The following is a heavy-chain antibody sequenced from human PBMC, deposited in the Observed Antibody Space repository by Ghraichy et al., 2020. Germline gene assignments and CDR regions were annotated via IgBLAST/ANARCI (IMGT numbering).Heavy chain of an antibody. CDR1: GFTFSSYG. CDR3: ARDRITMVRGVILYYYGMDV. J-gene: IGHJ6*02. CDR2: IWYDGSNK. Sequence: GGSLRLSCAASGFTFSSYGMHWVRQAPGKGLEWVAVIWYDGSNKYYADSVKGRFTISRDNSKNTLYLQMNSLRAEDTAVYYCARDRITMVRGVILYYYGMDVWGQVTTVTVSS. D-gene: IGHD3-10*01. V-gene: IGHV3-33*01.